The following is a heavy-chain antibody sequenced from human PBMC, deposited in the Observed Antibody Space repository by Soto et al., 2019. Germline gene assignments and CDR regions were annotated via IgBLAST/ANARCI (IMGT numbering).Heavy chain of an antibody. CDR1: GFTFSSYA. D-gene: IGHD6-13*01. CDR2: ISYDGSNK. CDR3: AREPYSSSWYPNWFDP. Sequence: GGSLRLSCAASGFTFSSYAMHWVRQAPGKGLEWVAVISYDGSNKYYADSVKGRFTISRDNSKNTLYLQMNSLRAEDTAVYYCAREPYSSSWYPNWFDPWGQGTLVTVSS. J-gene: IGHJ5*02. V-gene: IGHV3-30-3*01.